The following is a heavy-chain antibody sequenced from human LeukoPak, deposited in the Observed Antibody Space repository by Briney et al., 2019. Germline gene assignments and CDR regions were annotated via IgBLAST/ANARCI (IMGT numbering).Heavy chain of an antibody. CDR2: ISWNGGAI. CDR3: AKGPTYSSSSLFDY. CDR1: GFTFHDYA. V-gene: IGHV3-9*03. D-gene: IGHD6-6*01. Sequence: GRSLRLSCAASGFTFHDYAMHWVRQAPGKGLEWVSGISWNGGAIDYADSVKGRFTISRDNAKNSLYLQMNSLRPEDMALYYCAKGPTYSSSSLFDYWGQGILVAVSS. J-gene: IGHJ4*02.